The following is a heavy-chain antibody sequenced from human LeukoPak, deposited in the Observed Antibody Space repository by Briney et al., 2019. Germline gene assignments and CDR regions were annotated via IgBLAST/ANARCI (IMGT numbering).Heavy chain of an antibody. Sequence: SETLSLTCAVYGVTFSGYYWSWIRQPPGKELEGIGEINHSGSTNYNPSLESRVTISVDTSKNQFSLKLSSVTAADTAVYYCARAPRSGGSCYFDYWGQGTLVTVSS. CDR1: GVTFSGYY. CDR2: INHSGST. J-gene: IGHJ4*02. CDR3: ARAPRSGGSCYFDY. D-gene: IGHD2-15*01. V-gene: IGHV4-34*01.